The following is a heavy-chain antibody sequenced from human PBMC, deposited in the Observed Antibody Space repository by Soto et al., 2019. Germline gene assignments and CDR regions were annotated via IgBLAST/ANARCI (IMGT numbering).Heavy chain of an antibody. CDR1: GYTFTSYT. D-gene: IGHD3-10*01. CDR2: INAGNGNT. CDR3: ASSYYYGSGSYYKYYGMDV. Sequence: QVQLVQSGAEVKKLGASVKVSCKASGYTFTSYTMHWVRQAPGQRLEWMGWINAGNGNTKYSQKFQGRVTITRDTSASTAYMELSSLRSEDTAVYYCASSYYYGSGSYYKYYGMDVWGQGTTVTVSS. J-gene: IGHJ6*02. V-gene: IGHV1-3*01.